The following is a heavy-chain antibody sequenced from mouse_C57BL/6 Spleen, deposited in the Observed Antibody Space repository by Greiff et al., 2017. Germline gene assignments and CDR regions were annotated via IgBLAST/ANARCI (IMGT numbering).Heavy chain of an antibody. CDR2: IDPNSGGT. CDR1: GYTFNSYW. V-gene: IGHV1-72*01. Sequence: QVQLQQSGAELVKPGASVKLSCKASGYTFNSYWMHWVKQRPGRGLEWIGRIDPNSGGTKYNEKFKSKATLTVDKPSSTAYMQLSSLTSEDSALYYCARSYDYDWEPYYAMDYWGQGTSVTVSS. J-gene: IGHJ4*01. D-gene: IGHD2-4*01. CDR3: ARSYDYDWEPYYAMDY.